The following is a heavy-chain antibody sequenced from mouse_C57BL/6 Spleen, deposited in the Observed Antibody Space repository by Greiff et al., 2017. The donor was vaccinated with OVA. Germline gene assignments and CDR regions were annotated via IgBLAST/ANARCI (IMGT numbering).Heavy chain of an antibody. D-gene: IGHD1-1*01. V-gene: IGHV1-82*01. CDR1: GYAFSSSW. CDR2: IYPGDGDT. Sequence: VQLQQSGPELVKPGASVKISCKASGYAFSSSWMNWVKQRPGKGLEWIGRIYPGDGDTNYNGKFKGKATLTADKSSSTAYMQLSSLTSEDSAVYFCARGGYGSGVDYFDYWGQGTTLTVSS. CDR3: ARGGYGSGVDYFDY. J-gene: IGHJ2*01.